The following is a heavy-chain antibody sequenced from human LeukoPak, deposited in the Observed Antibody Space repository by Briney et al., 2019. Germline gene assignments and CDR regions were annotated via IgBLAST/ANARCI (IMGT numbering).Heavy chain of an antibody. J-gene: IGHJ4*02. CDR1: GGSISSYY. Sequence: SETLSLTCTVPGGSISSYYWSWIRRPPGKGLEWIGYMYYSGSTKYNPSLKRRVTMSVDTSKNQFSLKLSSVTAADTAVYYCASQEMPLYFFDYWGQGALVTVSS. CDR2: MYYSGST. CDR3: ASQEMPLYFFDY. V-gene: IGHV4-59*08. D-gene: IGHD5-24*01.